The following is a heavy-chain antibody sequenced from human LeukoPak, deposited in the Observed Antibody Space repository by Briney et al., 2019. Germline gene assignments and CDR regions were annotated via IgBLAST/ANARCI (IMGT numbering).Heavy chain of an antibody. D-gene: IGHD3-10*01. Sequence: SETLSLACTVSSVSISSISYFWDWIRQPPGKGLERIGSIYYSGSTYYNPSLKSRVTTSVDTSKNQFSLKLSSVTAADTAVYYCVRRDYASGFNTFDIWGQGTMVTVSS. CDR1: SVSISSISYF. CDR2: IYYSGST. J-gene: IGHJ3*02. CDR3: VRRDYASGFNTFDI. V-gene: IGHV4-39*01.